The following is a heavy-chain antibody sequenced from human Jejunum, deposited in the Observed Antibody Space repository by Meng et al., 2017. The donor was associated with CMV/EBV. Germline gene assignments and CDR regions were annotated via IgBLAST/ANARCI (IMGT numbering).Heavy chain of an antibody. CDR3: AGGGGYSSGWYDY. J-gene: IGHJ4*02. CDR2: TSYRSKWYH. CDR1: GERFSTVSAA. V-gene: IGHV6-1*01. Sequence: GERFSTVSAASTWIRQSPSRGFEWLGRTSYRSKWYHDYAVSLKGRITIDADTSKNQFSLQLISVTPEDTAVYYCAGGGGYSSGWYDYWGQGTLVTVSS. D-gene: IGHD6-19*01.